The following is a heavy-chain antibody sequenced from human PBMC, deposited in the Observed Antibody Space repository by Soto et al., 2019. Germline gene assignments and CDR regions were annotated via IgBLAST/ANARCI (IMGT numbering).Heavy chain of an antibody. Sequence: SVTLSLTCAVYGGSFSGYYWSWIRQPPGKGLEWIGEINHSGSTNYNPSLKSRVTISVDTSKNQFSLKLSSVTAADTAVYYCARGFPSAPYYYDSSGYYSAKGSDYFDYWGQGTLVTVSS. V-gene: IGHV4-34*01. CDR3: ARGFPSAPYYYDSSGYYSAKGSDYFDY. D-gene: IGHD3-22*01. CDR1: GGSFSGYY. CDR2: INHSGST. J-gene: IGHJ4*02.